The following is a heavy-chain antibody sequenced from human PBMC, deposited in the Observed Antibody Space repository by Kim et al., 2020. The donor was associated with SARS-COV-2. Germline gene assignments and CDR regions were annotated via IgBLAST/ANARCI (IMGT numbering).Heavy chain of an antibody. CDR3: ARVPIGGYTYYFDY. Sequence: GGSLRLSCAASGFTVSSNYMSWVRQAPGKGLEWVSVIYSGGSTYYADSVKGRFTISRDNSKNTLYLQMNSLRAEDTAVYYCARVPIGGYTYYFDYWGQGTLVTVSS. CDR2: IYSGGST. CDR1: GFTVSSNY. V-gene: IGHV3-53*01. D-gene: IGHD5-18*01. J-gene: IGHJ4*02.